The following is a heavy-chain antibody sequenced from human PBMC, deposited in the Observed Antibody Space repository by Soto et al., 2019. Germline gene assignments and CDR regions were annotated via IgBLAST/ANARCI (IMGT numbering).Heavy chain of an antibody. J-gene: IGHJ5*02. CDR1: GYSFSTYD. CDR2: ISTKNGNT. V-gene: IGHV1-18*04. Sequence: LLLQSGAELKKPGASVKISCKASGYSFSTYDISWLRQAPGQGPEWMGRISTKNGNTNYAQNFQDRVTMTADTSSSTAYMELRGLRSDDTAKYYCATSYDSGFDPWGQGTLVTVSS. CDR3: ATSYDSGFDP. D-gene: IGHD3-3*01.